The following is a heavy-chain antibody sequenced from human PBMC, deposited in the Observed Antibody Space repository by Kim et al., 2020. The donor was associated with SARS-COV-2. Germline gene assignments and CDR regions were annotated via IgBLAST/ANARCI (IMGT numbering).Heavy chain of an antibody. J-gene: IGHJ4*02. D-gene: IGHD5-12*01. V-gene: IGHV3-23*01. Sequence: YSADSVKGRFTIARDKSKNTLYLQMNSLRAEDTAVYYCAKARSGYDPVDYWGQGTLVTVSS. CDR3: AKARSGYDPVDY.